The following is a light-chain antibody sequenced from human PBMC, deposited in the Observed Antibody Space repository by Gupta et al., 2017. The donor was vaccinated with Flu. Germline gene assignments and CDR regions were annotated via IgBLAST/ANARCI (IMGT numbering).Light chain of an antibody. CDR1: QSLVYSDGNTY. V-gene: IGKV2-30*01. Sequence: EVVLTQSPLSLPFTLGQPASISCRSSQSLVYSDGNTYLNWFQQKPGQSPRRLIYKVSTRDAGVPARCSGSRGGTDFTLKISRVEDEDVGVDYCMQGTDRRPYSFGQGTKLEIK. J-gene: IGKJ2*03. CDR3: MQGTDRRPYS. CDR2: KVS.